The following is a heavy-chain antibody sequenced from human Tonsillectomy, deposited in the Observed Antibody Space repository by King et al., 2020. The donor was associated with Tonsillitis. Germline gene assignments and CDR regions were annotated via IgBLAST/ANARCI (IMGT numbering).Heavy chain of an antibody. J-gene: IGHJ4*02. D-gene: IGHD3-22*01. CDR3: SRTTYYYDRSGYLLFDY. CDR2: IDWDDDK. CDR1: GFSLSTSGMC. V-gene: IGHV2-70*11. Sequence: VTLKESGPALVKPTQTLTLTCTFSGFSLSTSGMCVSWIRQPPGKALEWLARIDWDDDKYYSTSLKTRLTISKDTSKNQVVLKMTNMDPVDTATYYCSRTTYYYDRSGYLLFDYWGQGTLVTVSS.